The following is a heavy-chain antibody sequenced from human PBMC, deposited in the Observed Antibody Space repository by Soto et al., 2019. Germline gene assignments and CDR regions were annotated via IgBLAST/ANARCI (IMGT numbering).Heavy chain of an antibody. CDR1: GGTFSSYA. CDR2: IIPIFGTP. CDR3: ATPSHHYNGGYYLPFDY. D-gene: IGHD3-22*01. J-gene: IGHJ4*02. Sequence: SVKVSCKASGGTFSSYAISWVRQAPGQGLEWMGGIIPIFGTPKYAQKFQGRVTIIADESTTTAYMELTSLRSEDTAVYYCATPSHHYNGGYYLPFDYCGQGTMVAVYS. V-gene: IGHV1-69*13.